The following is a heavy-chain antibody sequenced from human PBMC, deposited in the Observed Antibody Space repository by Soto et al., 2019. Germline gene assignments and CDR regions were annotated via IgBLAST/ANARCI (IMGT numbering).Heavy chain of an antibody. CDR3: ATSFGSGSRAFDY. V-gene: IGHV1-69*02. J-gene: IGHJ4*02. CDR1: GDTFNFYT. D-gene: IGHD3-10*01. Sequence: QVQLVQSGAEVKKPGSSVKVSCKASGDTFNFYTINWVRQAPGLGLEWMGRFNPILSFSNSALKFQGRVTLTADKLTSTAYMVLSSLRSEDTAIYYFATSFGSGSRAFDYWGQGALVTVSS. CDR2: FNPILSFS.